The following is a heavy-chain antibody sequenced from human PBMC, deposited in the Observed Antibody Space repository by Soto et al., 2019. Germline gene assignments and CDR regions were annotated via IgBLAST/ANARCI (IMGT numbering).Heavy chain of an antibody. D-gene: IGHD1-26*01. CDR3: ARALSKSSARDY. V-gene: IGHV3-30-3*01. J-gene: IGHJ4*02. CDR1: GFTFSSYA. Sequence: GGSLRLSCAASGFTFSSYAIHWVRQAPGKGLEWVAFISYDGTIKYYADSVKGRFTISRDNSKNTLYLQMNSLRGEDTAVYYCARALSKSSARDYWGQGTMVTVSS. CDR2: ISYDGTIK.